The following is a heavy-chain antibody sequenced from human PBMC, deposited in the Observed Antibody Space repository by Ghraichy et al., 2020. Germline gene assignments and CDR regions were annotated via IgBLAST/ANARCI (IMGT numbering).Heavy chain of an antibody. CDR2: IYHSGST. V-gene: IGHV4-38-2*02. CDR3: ARDVGHGSRGFDP. J-gene: IGHJ5*02. Sequence: SETLSLTCTVSGYSISSGYYWGWIRQPPGKGLEWIGSIYHSGSTYYNPSLKSRVTISVDTSKNQFSLKLSSVTAADTAVYYCARDVGHGSRGFDPWGQGTLVTVSS. CDR1: GYSISSGYY. D-gene: IGHD1-26*01.